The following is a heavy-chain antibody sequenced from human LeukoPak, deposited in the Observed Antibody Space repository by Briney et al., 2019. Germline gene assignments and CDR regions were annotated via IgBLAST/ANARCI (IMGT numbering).Heavy chain of an antibody. CDR1: GDSISSYY. CDR2: IYYSGST. Sequence: SETLSLTCTVSGDSISSYYWSWIRQPPGKGLEWIGYIYYSGSTNYNPSIKSRVTISVDTSKNQFSLKLSSVTAADTAVYYCARRIVEGYYFDYWGQGTLVTVSS. D-gene: IGHD2-15*01. V-gene: IGHV4-59*08. CDR3: ARRIVEGYYFDY. J-gene: IGHJ4*02.